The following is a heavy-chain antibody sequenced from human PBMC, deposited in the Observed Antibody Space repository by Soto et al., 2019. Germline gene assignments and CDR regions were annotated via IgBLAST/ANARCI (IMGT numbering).Heavy chain of an antibody. J-gene: IGHJ4*02. V-gene: IGHV1-18*04. D-gene: IGHD2-21*02. Sequence: QVQLVQSGAEVKKPGASVKVSCKASGYTFTSYAFTWVRQAPRQGLEWMGWISAYSGNTNYAQKFQGRVTMTTDTSTSTAYMALRRLRSDATAVYFCARDQTVLAYWGQGTLVTVSS. CDR1: GYTFTSYA. CDR2: ISAYSGNT. CDR3: ARDQTVLAY.